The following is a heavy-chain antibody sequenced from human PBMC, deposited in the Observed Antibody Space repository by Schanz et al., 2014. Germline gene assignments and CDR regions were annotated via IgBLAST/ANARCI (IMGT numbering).Heavy chain of an antibody. Sequence: VQLVESGGGVVQPGRSLRLSCAASGFTFSSYALHWVRQAPGKGLEWVSYIRSSSTPIYYADSVKGRFTISRDNAKNSLYLEMNSLRAEDTALYYCARDRRNADLDYWGQGTLVTVSS. CDR2: IRSSSTPI. CDR3: ARDRRNADLDY. CDR1: GFTFSSYA. V-gene: IGHV3-48*01. D-gene: IGHD1-1*01. J-gene: IGHJ4*02.